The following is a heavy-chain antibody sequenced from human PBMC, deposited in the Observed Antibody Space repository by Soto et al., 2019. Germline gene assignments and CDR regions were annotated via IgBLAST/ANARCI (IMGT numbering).Heavy chain of an antibody. CDR2: ISPGGDST. J-gene: IGHJ4*02. CDR3: ARAHSEQYFDF. D-gene: IGHD6-13*01. V-gene: IGHV1-46*01. Sequence: ASVKVSCKASGFTFSNYCMHWVRQAPEQGLEWMGIISPGGDSTTYAQRFQGRLTMTRDTSTSTVYMDLSSLTSEDTAVYYCARAHSEQYFDFWGQGTLVTVSS. CDR1: GFTFSNYC.